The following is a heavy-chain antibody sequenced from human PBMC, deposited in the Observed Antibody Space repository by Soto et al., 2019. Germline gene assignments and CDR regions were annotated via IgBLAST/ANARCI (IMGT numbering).Heavy chain of an antibody. D-gene: IGHD6-13*01. V-gene: IGHV3-30*18. CDR1: GFTFSSYG. CDR3: VKVGGWGSSWYDY. J-gene: IGHJ4*02. Sequence: PGGSLRLSCAASGFTFSSYGMHRVRQAPGKGLEWVAVISYDGSNKYYADSVKGRFTISRDNSKNTLYLQMNSLRAEDTAVYYCVKVGGWGSSWYDYWGQGTLVTVSS. CDR2: ISYDGSNK.